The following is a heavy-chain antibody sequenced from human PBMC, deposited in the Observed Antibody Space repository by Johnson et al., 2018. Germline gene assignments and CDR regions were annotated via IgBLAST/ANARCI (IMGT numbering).Heavy chain of an antibody. D-gene: IGHD2/OR15-2a*01. CDR2: ISYDGSNK. CDR3: AKPRLLGNFPGAFDI. CDR1: GFTFSSYG. V-gene: IGHV3-30*18. Sequence: QVQLVESGGGVVQPGRSLRLSCAASGFTFSSYGMHWVRQAPGKGLEWVAVISYDGSNKYYADSVKGRFTISRDNSKNTLYLQMNSLRAEDTAVYYCAKPRLLGNFPGAFDIWGQGTMCTVSS. J-gene: IGHJ3*02.